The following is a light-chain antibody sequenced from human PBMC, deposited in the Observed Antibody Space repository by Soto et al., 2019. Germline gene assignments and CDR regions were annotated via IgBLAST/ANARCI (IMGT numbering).Light chain of an antibody. CDR2: GIS. CDR3: RQHGQWTIT. Sequence: EIVMTQSPATLCVSPGERATLSCRASQSVNRNYLAWYQQKPGKAPSLLIYGISKRATDIPDRFSGSGSGTEFTLTISSLQPEDFETYYCRQHGQWTITFGHGTRLEIK. J-gene: IGKJ5*01. V-gene: IGKV3D-15*01. CDR1: QSVNRN.